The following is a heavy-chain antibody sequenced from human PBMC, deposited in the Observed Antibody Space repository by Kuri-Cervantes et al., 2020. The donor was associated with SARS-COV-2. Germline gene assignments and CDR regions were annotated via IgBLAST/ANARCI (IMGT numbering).Heavy chain of an antibody. CDR3: ASTKRVTVFSGAFDI. CDR1: GFSLSTSGMC. D-gene: IGHD3-10*01. CDR2: IYYSGRT. Sequence: SGPTLVKPTQTLTLTCTFSGFSLSTSGMCGGWVRQPPGKGLEWIGYIYYSGRTNYNPPLKSRVTISADTSKNQFSLKLSSVTAADTAVYYCASTKRVTVFSGAFDIWGQGTMVTVSS. J-gene: IGHJ3*02. V-gene: IGHV4-61*08.